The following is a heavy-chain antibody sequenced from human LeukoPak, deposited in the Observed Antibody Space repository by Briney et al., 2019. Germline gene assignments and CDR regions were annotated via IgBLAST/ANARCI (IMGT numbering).Heavy chain of an antibody. J-gene: IGHJ4*02. Sequence: ASVKVSCKASGYTFTSYDINWVRQATGQGLEWMGWMNPNSGNTGYAQKFQGRVTMTRNTSISTAYMELSSLRSEDTAVYYCARDGDSEGYFDYWGQGTLVTVSS. CDR2: MNPNSGNT. CDR1: GYTFTSYD. V-gene: IGHV1-8*01. D-gene: IGHD4-11*01. CDR3: ARDGDSEGYFDY.